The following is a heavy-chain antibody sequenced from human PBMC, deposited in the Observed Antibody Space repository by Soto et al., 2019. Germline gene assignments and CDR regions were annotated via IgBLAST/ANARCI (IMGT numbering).Heavy chain of an antibody. CDR1: GGTFSSYA. CDR2: IIPIFGTA. V-gene: IGHV1-69*12. J-gene: IGHJ4*02. CDR3: ARVVYDYGDYEGGFCDY. D-gene: IGHD4-17*01. Sequence: QVQLVQSGAEVKKPGSSVKVSCKASGGTFSSYAISWVRQAPGQGLEWMGGIIPIFGTANYAQKFQGRVTITAXXSXSXXYMELSSLRSEDTAVYYCARVVYDYGDYEGGFCDYWGQGTLVTVSS.